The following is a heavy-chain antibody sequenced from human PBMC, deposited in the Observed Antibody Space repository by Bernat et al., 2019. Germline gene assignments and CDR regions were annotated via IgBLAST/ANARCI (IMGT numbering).Heavy chain of an antibody. V-gene: IGHV4-59*01. CDR1: GGSISSYY. J-gene: IGHJ5*02. D-gene: IGHD3-10*01. CDR3: ARQTMVRGPDDP. CDR2: IYYSGSP. Sequence: QVQLQESGPGLVKPSETLSLTCTVSGGSISSYYWSWIRQPPGKGLEWLGYIYYSGSPNYNPSLKSRVTISVDTSKNQFSLKLSSVTAADTAVYYCARQTMVRGPDDPWGQGTLVTVSS.